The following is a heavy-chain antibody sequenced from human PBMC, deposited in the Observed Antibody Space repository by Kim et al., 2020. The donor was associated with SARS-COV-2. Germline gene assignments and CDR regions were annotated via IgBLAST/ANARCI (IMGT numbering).Heavy chain of an antibody. D-gene: IGHD6-19*01. V-gene: IGHV1-69*13. Sequence: SVKVSCKASGGTFSSYAISWVRQAPGQGLEWMGGIIPIFGTANYAQKFQGRVTITADESTSTAYMELSSLRSEDTAVYYCARGQQWLVLSWFDPWGQETLVNVSS. CDR1: GGTFSSYA. J-gene: IGHJ5*02. CDR2: IIPIFGTA. CDR3: ARGQQWLVLSWFDP.